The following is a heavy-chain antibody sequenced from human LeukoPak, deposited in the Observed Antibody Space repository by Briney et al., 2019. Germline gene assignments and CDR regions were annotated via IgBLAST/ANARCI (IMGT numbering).Heavy chain of an antibody. CDR3: ARDRDSSGWSGVDYYYGMDV. D-gene: IGHD6-19*01. CDR1: GFTFSSYA. V-gene: IGHV3-30-3*01. Sequence: PGGSLRLSCAASGFTFSSYAMHWVRQAPGKGLEWVAVISYDGSNKYYADSVKGRFTISRDNSKNTLYLQMNSLRAEDTAVYYCARDRDSSGWSGVDYYYGMDVWGQGTTVTVSS. J-gene: IGHJ6*02. CDR2: ISYDGSNK.